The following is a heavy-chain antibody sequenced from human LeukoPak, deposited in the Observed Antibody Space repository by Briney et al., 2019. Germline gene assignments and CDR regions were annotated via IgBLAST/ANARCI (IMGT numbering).Heavy chain of an antibody. J-gene: IGHJ4*02. Sequence: GGSLRLSCAASGFTVSSNYMSWVRQAPGKGLEWVSVIYSDGSTYYPDSVKGRFTISRDNSKNTLYLQIHSLRAEDTAVYYCARVYSGSYYDYWGQGTLVTVSS. CDR1: GFTVSSNY. V-gene: IGHV3-66*01. CDR3: ARVYSGSYYDY. D-gene: IGHD1-26*01. CDR2: IYSDGST.